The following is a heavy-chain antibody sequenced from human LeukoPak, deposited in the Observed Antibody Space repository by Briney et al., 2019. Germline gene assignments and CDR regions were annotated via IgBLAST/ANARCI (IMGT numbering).Heavy chain of an antibody. CDR3: ARPLRQGFLEWSWKNDAFDT. J-gene: IGHJ3*02. Sequence: PGGSLRLSCAASGFAFSSYWMHWVRQAPGKGLVWVSRINSDGSSTSYADSVKGRFTISRDNAKNTLYLQMNSLRAEDTAVYYCARPLRQGFLEWSWKNDAFDTWGQGTMVTVSS. CDR2: INSDGSST. D-gene: IGHD3-3*01. CDR1: GFAFSSYW. V-gene: IGHV3-74*01.